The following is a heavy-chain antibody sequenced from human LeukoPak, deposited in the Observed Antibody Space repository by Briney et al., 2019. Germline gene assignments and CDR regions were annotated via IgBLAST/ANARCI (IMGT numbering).Heavy chain of an antibody. Sequence: GESLQISSKGSGYRFTSYWIGWVRQMPGKGLEWMGIINPGDSDTRYSPSFQGQVTISADKSISTAYLQWSSLKASDTAMYYCARHPDCTRTSCYVDYYGMDVWGQGTTVTVSS. J-gene: IGHJ6*02. CDR2: INPGDSDT. D-gene: IGHD2-2*01. CDR1: GYRFTSYW. CDR3: ARHPDCTRTSCYVDYYGMDV. V-gene: IGHV5-51*01.